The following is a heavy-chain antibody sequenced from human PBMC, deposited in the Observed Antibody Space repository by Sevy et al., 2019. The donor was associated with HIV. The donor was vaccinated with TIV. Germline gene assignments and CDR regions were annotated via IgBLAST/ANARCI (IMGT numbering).Heavy chain of an antibody. D-gene: IGHD2-2*01. J-gene: IGHJ6*02. V-gene: IGHV1-18*01. CDR2: ISAYNGNT. CDR1: GYTFTSYG. CDR3: ASAVVVVPATMSDYYYYYGMDV. Sequence: ASVKVSCKASGYTFTSYGISWVRQAPGQGLEWMGWISAYNGNTNYAQKLQGRVTMTTDTSTSTAYMELRSLRSDDTAVYYCASAVVVVPATMSDYYYYYGMDVWGQGTMVTVSS.